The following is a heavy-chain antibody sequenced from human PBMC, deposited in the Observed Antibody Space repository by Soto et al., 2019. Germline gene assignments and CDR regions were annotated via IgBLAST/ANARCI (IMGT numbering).Heavy chain of an antibody. J-gene: IGHJ5*02. CDR1: GGSFSGYY. CDR2: INHSGST. D-gene: IGHD3-9*01. CDR3: ASRNYDILKGDWFGP. V-gene: IGHV4-34*01. Sequence: SETLSLTCAVYGGSFSGYYWSWIRQPPGKGLEWIGEINHSGSTNYNPSLKSRVTISVDTSRNQFSLKLSSVTAADTAVYYCASRNYDILKGDWFGPWGQGTQVTVSS.